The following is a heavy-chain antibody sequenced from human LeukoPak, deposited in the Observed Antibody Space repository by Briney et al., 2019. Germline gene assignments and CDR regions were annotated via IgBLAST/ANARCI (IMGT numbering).Heavy chain of an antibody. V-gene: IGHV3-48*03. D-gene: IGHD5-24*01. CDR1: GFTFSSYE. CDR2: ISGSGRTI. J-gene: IGHJ4*02. CDR3: VKDDGWVQYAN. Sequence: PGGSLRLSCAASGFTFSSYEMNWVRQAPGKGLEWVSYISGSGRTIYYANSVKGRFTISRDNAKNSLYLQMNSLSAEDAAVYYCVKDDGWVQYANWGQGTLVTVSS.